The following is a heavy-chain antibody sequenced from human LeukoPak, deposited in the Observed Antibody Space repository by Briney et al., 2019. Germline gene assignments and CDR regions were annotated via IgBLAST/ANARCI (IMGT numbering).Heavy chain of an antibody. CDR2: ISYDGSNK. CDR1: GFTFSSYG. D-gene: IGHD3-22*01. J-gene: IGHJ3*02. CDR3: ARDRVLTGMTMIVVPHDAFDI. Sequence: HPGRSLRLSCAASGFTFSSYGMHWVRQAPGKGLEWVAVISYDGSNKYYADSVKGRFTISRDNSKNTLYLQMNSLRAEDTAVYYCARDRVLTGMTMIVVPHDAFDIWGQGTMVTVSS. V-gene: IGHV3-30*03.